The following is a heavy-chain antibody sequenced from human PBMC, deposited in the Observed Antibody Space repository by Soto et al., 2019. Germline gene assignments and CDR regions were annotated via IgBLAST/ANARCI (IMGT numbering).Heavy chain of an antibody. D-gene: IGHD2-2*01. CDR2: INAGNGNT. V-gene: IGHV1-3*01. J-gene: IGHJ6*03. CDR3: ARGHLAVVPVASWFYYMDV. CDR1: GYTFSNYA. Sequence: QVQLVQSGAEVQKPGASVKVPCKASGYTFSNYAVHWVRQAPGQRLEWMGWINAGNGNTRYSQKFQGRDTISRDTSARTVYMELNGLRSEDTAVYFCARGHLAVVPVASWFYYMDVWGNGTTVTVSS.